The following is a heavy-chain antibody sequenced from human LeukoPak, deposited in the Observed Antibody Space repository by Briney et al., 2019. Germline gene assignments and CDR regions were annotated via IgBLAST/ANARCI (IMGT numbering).Heavy chain of an antibody. CDR3: AASPLGYCSGGSCLLVH. CDR2: IYYSGST. CDR1: GVSISSYY. D-gene: IGHD2-15*01. V-gene: IGHV4-59*01. J-gene: IGHJ1*01. Sequence: PSETLSLTCTVSGVSISSYYWSWIRQPPGKGLEWIGYIYYSGSTNYNPSLKSRVTISVDTSKNQFSLKLSSVTAADTAVYYCAASPLGYCSGGSCLLVHWGQGTLVTVSS.